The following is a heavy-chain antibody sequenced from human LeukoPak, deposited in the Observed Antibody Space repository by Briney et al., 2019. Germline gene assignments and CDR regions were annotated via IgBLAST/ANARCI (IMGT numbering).Heavy chain of an antibody. Sequence: ASVKLSCKASGYTFTSHYMHWLRQASGQGLEWMGIVHPSGSSTAYAQEFQGRVTMTRDTATSTVYMELSGLRSEDTAVYYCARISMTTSGWYFDLWGRGSLVTVSS. CDR1: GYTFTSHY. J-gene: IGHJ2*01. D-gene: IGHD1-1*01. CDR3: ARISMTTSGWYFDL. V-gene: IGHV1-46*01. CDR2: VHPSGSST.